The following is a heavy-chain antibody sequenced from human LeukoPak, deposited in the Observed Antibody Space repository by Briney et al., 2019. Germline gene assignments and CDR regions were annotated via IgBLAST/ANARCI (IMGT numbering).Heavy chain of an antibody. V-gene: IGHV3-33*01. J-gene: IGHJ4*02. CDR2: IWYDGSNK. Sequence: GRSLRLSCAASGFTFSSYGMHWVRQAPGKGLEWVAVIWYDGSNKYYADSVKGRFTISRDNSKNTLYLQMNSLRAEDTAVYYCAAHHGELGYFDYWGQGTLVTVSS. CDR1: GFTFSSYG. CDR3: AAHHGELGYFDY. D-gene: IGHD1-26*01.